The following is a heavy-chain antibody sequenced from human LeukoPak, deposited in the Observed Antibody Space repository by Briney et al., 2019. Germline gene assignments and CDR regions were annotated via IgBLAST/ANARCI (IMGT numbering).Heavy chain of an antibody. CDR1: GFTFSSYS. J-gene: IGHJ4*02. V-gene: IGHV3-21*01. CDR3: ARDKYGDQYYFDY. CDR2: ISSSSSYI. Sequence: PGGSLRLSCAASGFTFSSYSMNWVRQAPGKGLEWVSFISSSSSYIYYADPVKGRFTISRDNARNSLYLQMNSLRAEDTAVYYCARDKYGDQYYFDYWGQGTLVTVSS. D-gene: IGHD4-17*01.